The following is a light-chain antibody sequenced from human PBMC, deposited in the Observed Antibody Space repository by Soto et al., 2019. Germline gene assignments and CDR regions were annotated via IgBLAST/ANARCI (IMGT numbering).Light chain of an antibody. Sequence: VLTQPPSVSEAPRQRVTISCSGNSSNIGNHSVNWYQQLPGKAPKLLIYYDHLLPSGVSDRFSGSKSGTSASLAISGLQSEDEATYYCSAWDDSLYAWVFGGGTQLTVL. V-gene: IGLV1-36*01. CDR1: SSNIGNHS. J-gene: IGLJ3*02. CDR2: YDH. CDR3: SAWDDSLYAWV.